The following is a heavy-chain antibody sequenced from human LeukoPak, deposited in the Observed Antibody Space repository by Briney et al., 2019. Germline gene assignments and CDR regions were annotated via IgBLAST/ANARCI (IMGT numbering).Heavy chain of an antibody. CDR3: AISYNYPTSEYAGNDAFDI. CDR2: ISTYKGNT. Sequence: ASAKLSCKASGDNFASFDINWVRQAPGQGREWMGWISTYKGNTNYAQKVQGRVTMTTDTSTSTAYMELRSLRSDDTAIYFCAISYNYPTSEYAGNDAFDIWGQGTLVTVS. V-gene: IGHV1-18*01. CDR1: GDNFASFD. D-gene: IGHD3-22*01. J-gene: IGHJ3*02.